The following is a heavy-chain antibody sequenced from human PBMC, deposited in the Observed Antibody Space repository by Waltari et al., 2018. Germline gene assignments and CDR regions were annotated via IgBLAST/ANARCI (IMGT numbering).Heavy chain of an antibody. CDR1: GGSMISSSYF. Sequence: QLRESGPGLVKPSETLSLRCSVSGGSMISSSYFWAWIRQTPGEGLEWIGSMFYSGTTYKNPSLKSRVAMSIDTSNNHFSLRMTSMTAADTAMYYCARHEDDVSTGHFTWFDSWGQGTLVIVSS. CDR2: MFYSGTT. D-gene: IGHD3-9*01. CDR3: ARHEDDVSTGHFTWFDS. V-gene: IGHV4-39*01. J-gene: IGHJ5*01.